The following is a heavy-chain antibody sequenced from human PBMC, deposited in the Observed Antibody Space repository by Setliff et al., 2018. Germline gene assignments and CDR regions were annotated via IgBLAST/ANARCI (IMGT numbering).Heavy chain of an antibody. D-gene: IGHD5-12*01. J-gene: IGHJ1*01. CDR2: IHAGNGGT. CDR3: ASAHYYSGYIEYFQY. CDR1: GFTSTNYA. Sequence: ASVKVSCKASGFTSTNYAIHWVRQAPGQRPECMGWIHAGNGGTKYSQKFQGRVTITRDTSASTVYMELSSLRSEDTAVYYCASAHYYSGYIEYFQYWGQGTLVTVSS. V-gene: IGHV1-3*01.